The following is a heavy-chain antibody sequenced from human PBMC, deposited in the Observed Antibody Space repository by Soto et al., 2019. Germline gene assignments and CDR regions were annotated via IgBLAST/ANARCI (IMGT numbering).Heavy chain of an antibody. V-gene: IGHV3-33*01. J-gene: IGHJ4*02. CDR3: ARDFTQVGPREC. Sequence: GGSLRLSCAASVFIFSSFALHWVRHSPGKGLEWVAVIRYDGTEKYNGDSVKGRFTISRDNSKNTVYLEMTSLKAEDTAVYYCARDFTQVGPRECWGQGPWETVSS. CDR2: IRYDGTEK. D-gene: IGHD1-26*01. CDR1: VFIFSSFA.